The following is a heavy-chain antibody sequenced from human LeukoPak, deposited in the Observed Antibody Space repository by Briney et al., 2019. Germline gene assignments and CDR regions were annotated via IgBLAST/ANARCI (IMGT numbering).Heavy chain of an antibody. CDR1: GGSLSGYY. Sequence: PSETLSLTCTVSGGSLSGYYWSWIRQPAGNGLEWVGRVHITGSASHNPSLKSRVTMSVDTSRNQFSLKLTSVTAADTAVYYCARGPSGYDGMDVWGQGTTVTVSS. D-gene: IGHD6-6*01. CDR2: VHITGSA. J-gene: IGHJ6*02. V-gene: IGHV4-4*07. CDR3: ARGPSGYDGMDV.